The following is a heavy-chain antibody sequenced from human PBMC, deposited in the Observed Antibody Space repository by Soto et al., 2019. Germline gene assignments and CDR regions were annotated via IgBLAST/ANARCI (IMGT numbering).Heavy chain of an antibody. CDR3: ATESGSTYGYFDH. CDR1: GGSVTSDEDY. Sequence: QMHLQESGPGLVKPSETLSLTCTVSGGSVTSDEDYWTWIRQSPGKGLEWIGYISHSGSTGYNPSLKPRLSMSVDRSKNQSTLRLTSVTAADTAVYFCATESGSTYGYFDHWGQGTQVTVSS. CDR2: ISHSGST. V-gene: IGHV4-30-4*01. D-gene: IGHD5-18*01. J-gene: IGHJ4*02.